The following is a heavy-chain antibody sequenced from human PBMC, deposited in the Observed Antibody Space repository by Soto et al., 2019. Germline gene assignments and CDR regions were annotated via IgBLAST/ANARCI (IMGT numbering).Heavy chain of an antibody. CDR1: GGSVSSDFYN. CDR3: GKIGSWGPRIFFCHSKNFGFDV. J-gene: IGHJ6*02. Sequence: SETLSLTCSVSGGSVSSDFYNWRWIRQPPGKGLEWVGDISHSGSTNYNPSLRSRVTISVDTSKNQFSLRLKSVTAADAAVYYLGKIGSWGPRIFFCHSKNFGFDVLGPGTTVTVSS. D-gene: IGHD3-16*01. CDR2: ISHSGST. V-gene: IGHV4-61*01.